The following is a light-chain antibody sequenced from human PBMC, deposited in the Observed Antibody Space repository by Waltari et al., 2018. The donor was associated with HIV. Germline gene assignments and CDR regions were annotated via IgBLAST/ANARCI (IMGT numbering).Light chain of an antibody. V-gene: IGLV3-1*01. J-gene: IGLJ2*01. Sequence: SFELTQPPSVSVPPGQTATIPCSEDNLGNKYDLWYQTKPGQSPVLIIYHDIRRPSGIPERFFGSNSGNTATLTISGTQATDEADYYCQAWDNGVAVFGGGTKLTVL. CDR2: HDI. CDR3: QAWDNGVAV. CDR1: NLGNKY.